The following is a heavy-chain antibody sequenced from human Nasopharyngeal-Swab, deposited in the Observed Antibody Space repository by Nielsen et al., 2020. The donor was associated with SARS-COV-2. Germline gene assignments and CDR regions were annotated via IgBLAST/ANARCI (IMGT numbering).Heavy chain of an antibody. Sequence: GGSLRLSCAASGFDSWKNAMSWVRQAPGKGLEWVSTVSNNDGSLTFYADSVKGRFTISRDTSKNTVSLQMNSLRAEDTAIYYCAKDDFCPACAFDVWGQGTIVTVSS. D-gene: IGHD2-21*02. V-gene: IGHV3-23*01. CDR2: VSNNDGSLT. CDR1: GFDSWKNA. J-gene: IGHJ3*01. CDR3: AKDDFCPACAFDV.